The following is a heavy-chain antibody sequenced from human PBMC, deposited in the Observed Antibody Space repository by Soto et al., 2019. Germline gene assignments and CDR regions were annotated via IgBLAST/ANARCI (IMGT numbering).Heavy chain of an antibody. V-gene: IGHV1-18*01. CDR3: ATKDDHKEDQPYYYGMDI. CDR2: ISVFNGDT. CDR1: GYTSSSYG. D-gene: IGHD3-16*01. Sequence: VKVSCKAIGYTSSSYGINWVRQAPGQGLEWMGWISVFNGDTKYAQKFQGRVAITKDPGTSTAHMELRSLRSDDAAVYFCATKDDHKEDQPYYYGMDIWGQGTTVTVSS. J-gene: IGHJ6*02.